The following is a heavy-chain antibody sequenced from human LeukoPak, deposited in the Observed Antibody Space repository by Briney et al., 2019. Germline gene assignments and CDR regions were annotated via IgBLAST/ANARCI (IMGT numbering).Heavy chain of an antibody. CDR1: GGTFSSYA. CDR3: ARAPYCRGGSCPPFDY. D-gene: IGHD2-15*01. V-gene: IGHV1-69*13. CDR2: IIPIFGTA. J-gene: IGHJ4*02. Sequence: SVKVSCKASGGTFSSYAISWVRQAPGQGLEWMGGIIPIFGTANYAQKFQGRVTITADESTSTAYMELSSLRSEDTAVYYCARAPYCRGGSCPPFDYWGRGPLVTVPS.